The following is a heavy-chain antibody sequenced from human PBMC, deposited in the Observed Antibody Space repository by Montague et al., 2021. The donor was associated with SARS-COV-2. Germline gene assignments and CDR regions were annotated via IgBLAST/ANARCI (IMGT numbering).Heavy chain of an antibody. J-gene: IGHJ4*02. CDR3: ARVDRIAAAPFDY. CDR1: GGSVSSGGYY. D-gene: IGHD6-13*01. CDR2: IYYSGST. Sequence: TLSLTCTVSGGSVSSGGYYWSWIRQHPGKGLEWIGYIYYSGSTYYNPSLKCRVTITVDTAKNQFSLKRSSVTVADTAVYYCARVDRIAAAPFDYWGQGTLVTVSS. V-gene: IGHV4-31*03.